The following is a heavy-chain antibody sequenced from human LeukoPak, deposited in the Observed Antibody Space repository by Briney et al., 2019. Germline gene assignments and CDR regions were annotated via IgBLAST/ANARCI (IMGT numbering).Heavy chain of an antibody. D-gene: IGHD4-23*01. CDR2: INHSGST. J-gene: IGHJ5*02. Sequence: SETLSLTCAVYGESFSRYYWCWIRHPPAKGLEWMGEINHSGSTNYNPSLNSRVTISLATSKTKFPLNLRSVSAGDTAVYYCASRNPVVSPVDKWLDLGGQGTVVSV. CDR1: GESFSRYY. CDR3: ASRNPVVSPVDKWLDL. V-gene: IGHV4-34*01.